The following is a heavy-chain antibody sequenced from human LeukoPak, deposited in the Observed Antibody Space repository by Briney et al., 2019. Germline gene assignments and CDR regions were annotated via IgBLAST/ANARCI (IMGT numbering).Heavy chain of an antibody. D-gene: IGHD6-13*01. J-gene: IGHJ1*01. CDR3: ARGLISAAGSFQY. Sequence: SETLSLTCAVYGGSFSGYYWSWIRQPPGKGLEWIGEINHSGSTNYNPSLKSRVTISVDTSKNQFSLKLSSVTAADTAVYYCARGLISAAGSFQYWGQGTLVTVSS. CDR1: GGSFSGYY. V-gene: IGHV4-34*01. CDR2: INHSGST.